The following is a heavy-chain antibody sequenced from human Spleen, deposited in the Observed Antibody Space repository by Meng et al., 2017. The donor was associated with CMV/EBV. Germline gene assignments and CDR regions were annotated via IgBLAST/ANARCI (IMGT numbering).Heavy chain of an antibody. V-gene: IGHV3-66*03. J-gene: IGHJ6*02. D-gene: IGHD2-8*01. CDR1: GFSVSSNY. CDR3: ARDEGFCTISGCYSDYGMDV. CDR2: IYSRGRP. Sequence: GGSLRLSCAASGFSVSSNYMTWVRQAPGKGLEWLSVIYSRGRPYYADSVKGRFTISRDSSKNTLNLQMNSLRIEDTAVYFCARDEGFCTISGCYSDYGMDVWGQGTTVTVSS.